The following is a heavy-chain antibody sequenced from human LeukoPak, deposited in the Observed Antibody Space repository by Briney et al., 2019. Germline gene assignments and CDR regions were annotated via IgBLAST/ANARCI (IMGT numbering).Heavy chain of an antibody. CDR3: AGNSGWFDP. J-gene: IGHJ5*02. D-gene: IGHD6-13*01. CDR2: IYHSGST. V-gene: IGHV4-30-2*01. CDR1: GGSISSGGYS. Sequence: SQTLSLTCAVSGGSISSGGYSWSWIRQPPGKGLEWIGYIYHSGSTNYNPSLKSRVTISVDTSKNQFSLKLSSVTAADTAVYYCAGNSGWFDPWGQGTLVTVSS.